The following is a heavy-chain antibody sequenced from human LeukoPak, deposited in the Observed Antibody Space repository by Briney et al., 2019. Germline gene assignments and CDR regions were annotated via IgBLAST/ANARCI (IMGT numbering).Heavy chain of an antibody. V-gene: IGHV1-69*13. Sequence: SVKVSCKASGGAFSSYAISWVRQAPGQGLEWMGGIIPIFGTANYAQKFQGRVTITADESTSTAYMELSSLRSEDTAVYYCAREVTDIVVLCIGYWGQGTLVTVSS. J-gene: IGHJ4*02. CDR2: IIPIFGTA. CDR1: GGAFSSYA. D-gene: IGHD2-2*01. CDR3: AREVTDIVVLCIGY.